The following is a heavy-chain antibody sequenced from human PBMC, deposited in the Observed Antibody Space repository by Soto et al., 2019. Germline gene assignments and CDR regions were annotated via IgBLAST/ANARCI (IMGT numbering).Heavy chain of an antibody. CDR2: IYYSGST. D-gene: IGHD2-2*01. CDR1: GCSISSGGYY. Sequence: SETLSLTCTFSGCSISSGGYYWSWIRQHPGKGLEWIGYIYYSGSTYYNPSLKSRVTISVDTSKNQFSLKLSSVTAADTAVYYCARVPPGICSSTSYYGSRYYYYGMDVWGQGTTVTVS. CDR3: ARVPPGICSSTSYYGSRYYYYGMDV. J-gene: IGHJ6*02. V-gene: IGHV4-31*03.